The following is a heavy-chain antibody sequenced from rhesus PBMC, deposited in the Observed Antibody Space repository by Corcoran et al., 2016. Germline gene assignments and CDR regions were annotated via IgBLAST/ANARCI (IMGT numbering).Heavy chain of an antibody. Sequence: QVQLQESGPGLVKPSETLSLTCAVSGGSISDSYYWNWIRKPPGKGLEWIGNIYGNSATTYHNPALESRVTISQDTSKNQFFLKLSSVTAADTAVYYCARERYSNYPFDYWGQGVLVTVSS. J-gene: IGHJ4*01. CDR1: GGSISDSYY. V-gene: IGHV4S9*01. CDR3: ARERYSNYPFDY. D-gene: IGHD4-23*01. CDR2: IYGNSATT.